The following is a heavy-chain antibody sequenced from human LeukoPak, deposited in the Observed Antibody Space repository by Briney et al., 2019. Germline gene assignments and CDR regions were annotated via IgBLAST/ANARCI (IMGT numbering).Heavy chain of an antibody. CDR2: IYYSGIT. D-gene: IGHD3-10*01. V-gene: IGHV4-39*01. CDR3: ARARMVRGALLGY. J-gene: IGHJ4*02. CDR1: GGSISSSSYY. Sequence: SETLSLTCTVSGGSISSSSYYWGWIRQPPGKGLEWIGSIYYSGITYYNPSLKSRVTISVDTSKNQFSLKLSSVTAADTAVYYCARARMVRGALLGYWGQGTLVTVSS.